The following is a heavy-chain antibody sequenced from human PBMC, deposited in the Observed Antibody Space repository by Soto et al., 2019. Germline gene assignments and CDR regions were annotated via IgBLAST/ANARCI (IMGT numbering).Heavy chain of an antibody. CDR1: GGTFSSYS. CDR2: IIPIFGTA. V-gene: IGHV1-69*13. CDR3: ARAFSGWFHFDY. D-gene: IGHD2-15*01. Sequence: GASVKVSCKASGGTFSSYSMSWVRQAPGQGLEWMGGIIPIFGTANYAQKFRGRVTITADESTSTAYMELSSLRSEDTAVYYCARAFSGWFHFDYWGQGTLVTVSS. J-gene: IGHJ4*02.